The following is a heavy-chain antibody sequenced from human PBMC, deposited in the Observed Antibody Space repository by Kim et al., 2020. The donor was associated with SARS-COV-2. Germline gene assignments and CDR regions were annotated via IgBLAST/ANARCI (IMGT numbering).Heavy chain of an antibody. CDR3: ARVPYGDYRYYFDY. Sequence: ADSVKGRFTISRDNAKNSLYLQMNSLRAEDTAVYYCARVPYGDYRYYFDYWGQGTLVTVSS. D-gene: IGHD4-17*01. V-gene: IGHV3-21*01. J-gene: IGHJ4*02.